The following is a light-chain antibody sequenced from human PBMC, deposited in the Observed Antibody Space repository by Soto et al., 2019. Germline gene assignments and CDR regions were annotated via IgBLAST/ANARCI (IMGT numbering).Light chain of an antibody. J-gene: IGLJ1*01. Sequence: QSALTQSPSASGSPGQSVTISCTGTSSDIGGYDSVSWYQQHPGKAPKVVIYDVTKRPSGVPDRFPGSKSGNTASLTVSALQAEDEADYYCSSYTDRKTLVFGTGTKLTVL. CDR1: SSDIGGYDS. CDR3: SSYTDRKTLV. V-gene: IGLV2-8*01. CDR2: DVT.